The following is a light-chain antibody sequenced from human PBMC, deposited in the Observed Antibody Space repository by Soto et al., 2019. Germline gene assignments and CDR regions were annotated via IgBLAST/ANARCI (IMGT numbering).Light chain of an antibody. Sequence: DIQMTQSPSTLSASVGDRVTITCRASQSISSWLAWYQQKPGKDPNLLIYKASSLESGVPSRFSGRGSGTEFPLTISSLQPDDFAPYFCQQYTSYPLTFGGGSKVEIK. V-gene: IGKV1-5*03. CDR1: QSISSW. CDR2: KAS. CDR3: QQYTSYPLT. J-gene: IGKJ4*01.